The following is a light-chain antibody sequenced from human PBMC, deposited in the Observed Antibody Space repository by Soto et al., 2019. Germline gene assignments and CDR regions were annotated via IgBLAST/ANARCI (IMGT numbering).Light chain of an antibody. CDR1: QSVTNNY. V-gene: IGKV3-20*01. CDR3: QQYGSSPST. Sequence: EIVLTQSPGTLSLSPGERATLSCRASQSVTNNYLAWYQQKTGQTPRLIVYLASSRAPGIPDRFSGSGSGTHFTLTIRRVEPEDFAVYYCQQYGSSPSTFGQGTKVEIK. CDR2: LAS. J-gene: IGKJ1*01.